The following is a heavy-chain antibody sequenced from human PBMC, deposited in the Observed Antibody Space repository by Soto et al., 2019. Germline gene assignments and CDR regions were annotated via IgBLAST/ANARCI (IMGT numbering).Heavy chain of an antibody. CDR1: GFDFSVYG. D-gene: IGHD3-3*01. CDR2: ISSSSSTI. J-gene: IGHJ4*02. CDR3: ARDSTLDFWREPFDY. Sequence: GGSLRLSCAASGFDFSVYGMSWVRQAPGKGLEWVSYISSSSSTIYYADSVKGRFTISRDNAKNSLYLQMNSLRDEDTAVYYCARDSTLDFWREPFDYWGQGTLVTVSS. V-gene: IGHV3-48*02.